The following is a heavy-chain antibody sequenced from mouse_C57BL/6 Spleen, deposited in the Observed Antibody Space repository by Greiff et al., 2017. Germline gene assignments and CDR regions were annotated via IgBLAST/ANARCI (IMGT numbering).Heavy chain of an antibody. J-gene: IGHJ2*01. Sequence: VQLQQPGAELVMPGASVKLSCKASGYTFTSYWMHWVKQRPGQGLEWIGEIDPSDSYTNYNQKFKGKSTLTVDKSSSTAYRQLSSLTSEDSAVYYCARGGYGYFDYWGQGTTLTVSS. D-gene: IGHD2-2*01. CDR3: ARGGYGYFDY. CDR1: GYTFTSYW. CDR2: IDPSDSYT. V-gene: IGHV1-69*01.